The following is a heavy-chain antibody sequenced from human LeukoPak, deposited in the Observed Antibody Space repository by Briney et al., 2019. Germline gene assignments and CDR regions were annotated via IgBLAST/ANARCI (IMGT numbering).Heavy chain of an antibody. V-gene: IGHV3-30*02. Sequence: GGSLRLSCAASGFTFSSYGMHWVRQAPGKGLEWVAFIRYDGSNEYYADSVKGRFTISRDNSKNTLYLQMNSLRAEDTAVYYCAKDLIAAAGISHTFDIWGQGTMVTVSS. CDR1: GFTFSSYG. J-gene: IGHJ3*02. D-gene: IGHD6-13*01. CDR3: AKDLIAAAGISHTFDI. CDR2: IRYDGSNE.